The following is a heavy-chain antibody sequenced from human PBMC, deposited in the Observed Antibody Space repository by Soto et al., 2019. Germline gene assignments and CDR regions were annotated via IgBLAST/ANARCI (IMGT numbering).Heavy chain of an antibody. CDR1: GGSISSGGYY. V-gene: IGHV4-31*03. CDR3: ARDHRSCYQGGFDY. CDR2: IYYSGST. J-gene: IGHJ4*02. Sequence: SETLSLTCTVSGGSISSGGYYWSWIRQHPGKGLEWIGYIYYSGSTYYNPSLKSRVTISVDTSKNQFSLKLSSVTAADTAVYYCARDHRSCYQGGFDYWGQGTLVTVSS. D-gene: IGHD2-15*01.